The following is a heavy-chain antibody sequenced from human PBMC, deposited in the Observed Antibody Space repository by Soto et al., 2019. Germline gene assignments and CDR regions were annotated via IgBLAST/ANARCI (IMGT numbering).Heavy chain of an antibody. V-gene: IGHV3-72*01. CDR2: SRNKANSYST. CDR1: GFTFSDHY. J-gene: IGHJ6*04. D-gene: IGHD1-26*01. CDR3: ARFSGSYTRGLDY. Sequence: EVQLVESGGGLVQPGGSLRLSCAASGFTFSDHYMDWVRQAPGKGLEWVGRSRNKANSYSTEYAASVKGRFTISRDESKNSLYLQMNSLKTEDTAVYYCARFSGSYTRGLDYWGKGTTVTVSS.